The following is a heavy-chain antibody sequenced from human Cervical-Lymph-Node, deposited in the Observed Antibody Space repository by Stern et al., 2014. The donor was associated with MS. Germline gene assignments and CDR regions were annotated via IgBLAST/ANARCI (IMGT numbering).Heavy chain of an antibody. V-gene: IGHV7-4-1*02. CDR1: GYSFNRYA. Sequence: DQLVESGSELRKPGASVKVSCKASGYSFNRYAVTWVRQAPGQGLEWLGRINTNTGNPMYAQGFTGRFVFSLDTSVSTTYLHISSLKAEDTAVYYCARDLRDISGYYLDSWGQGSLVTVSS. D-gene: IGHD3-22*01. CDR2: INTNTGNP. J-gene: IGHJ4*02. CDR3: ARDLRDISGYYLDS.